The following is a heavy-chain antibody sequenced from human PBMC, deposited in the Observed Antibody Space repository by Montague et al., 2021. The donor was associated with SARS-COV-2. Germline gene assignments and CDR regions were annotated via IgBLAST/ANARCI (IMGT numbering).Heavy chain of an antibody. CDR1: GFTFSSYS. D-gene: IGHD4-11*01. V-gene: IGHV3-21*01. CDR2: ISSSSSYI. J-gene: IGHJ6*02. Sequence: SLRLSCEAYGFTFSSYSMSWVRQAPGKGLEWVSSISSSSSYIYYXDSXKGRFTISRDNAKNSLYLQMNSLRAEDTAVYYCASELHPNYYYGMDVWGQGTTVTVSS. CDR3: ASELHPNYYYGMDV.